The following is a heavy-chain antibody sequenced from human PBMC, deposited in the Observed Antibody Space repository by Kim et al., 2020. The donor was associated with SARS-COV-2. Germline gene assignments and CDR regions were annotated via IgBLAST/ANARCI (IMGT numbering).Heavy chain of an antibody. CDR1: GYSFTSYW. Sequence: GESLRISCKGSGYSFTSYWISWVRQMPGKGLEWMGRIDPSDSYTNYSPSFQGHVTISADKSISTAYLQWSSLKASDTAMYYCARDRLGYSYGITYYYYGMEVWGPGPTVTVSS. CDR2: IDPSDSYT. CDR3: ARDRLGYSYGITYYYYGMEV. J-gene: IGHJ6*02. V-gene: IGHV5-10-1*01. D-gene: IGHD5-18*01.